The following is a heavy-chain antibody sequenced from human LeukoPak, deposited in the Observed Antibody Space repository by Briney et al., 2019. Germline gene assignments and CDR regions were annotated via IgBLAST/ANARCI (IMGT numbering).Heavy chain of an antibody. CDR3: ASLLHYSWFDP. J-gene: IGHJ5*02. CDR1: GRSINSGDYY. Sequence: SETLSLTCTVSGRSINSGDYYCTWIRQHPGKGLEWIGNIYYSGITYYNPSLKSRVTISVDTSKNQFSLKLSSVTAADTAVYYCASLLHYSWFDPWGQGTLVTVSS. V-gene: IGHV4-31*03. CDR2: IYYSGIT.